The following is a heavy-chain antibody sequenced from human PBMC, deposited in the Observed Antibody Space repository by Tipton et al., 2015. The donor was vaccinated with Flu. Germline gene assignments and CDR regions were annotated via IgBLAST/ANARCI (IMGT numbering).Heavy chain of an antibody. Sequence: SLRLSCTGSGFNFGDYAINWVRQAPGGGLEWVGFIRSAAYGGTTQYGASARGRFFISRDDSNSIAYLQITGLRTDDTATYFCTRDLPPLAFYNSWGQGTLVTVSS. D-gene: IGHD1-20*01. CDR3: TRDLPPLAFYNS. CDR1: GFNFGDYA. J-gene: IGHJ4*02. CDR2: IRSAAYGGTT. V-gene: IGHV3-49*04.